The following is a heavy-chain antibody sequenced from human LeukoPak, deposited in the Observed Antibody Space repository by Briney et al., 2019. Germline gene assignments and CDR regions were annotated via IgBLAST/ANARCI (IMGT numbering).Heavy chain of an antibody. D-gene: IGHD6-19*01. CDR3: ARKTLNKLAVAEVYYGMDV. Sequence: ASVKVSCKASGYTFTSYAMHWVRQAPGQRLEWMGWINAGNGNTKYSQKFQGRVTITRDTSASTAYMELSSLRSEDTAVYYCARKTLNKLAVAEVYYGMDVWGQGTTVTVSS. J-gene: IGHJ6*02. CDR1: GYTFTSYA. V-gene: IGHV1-3*01. CDR2: INAGNGNT.